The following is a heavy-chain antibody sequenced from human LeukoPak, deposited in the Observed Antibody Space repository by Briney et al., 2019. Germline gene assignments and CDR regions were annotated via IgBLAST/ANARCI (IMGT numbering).Heavy chain of an antibody. J-gene: IGHJ5*02. V-gene: IGHV4-59*01. D-gene: IGHD3-3*01. CDR3: ARGKTIFGVAYNWFDP. CDR1: GDSISSYY. Sequence: SETLSLTCTVSGDSISSYYWSWIRQPPGKGLEWIGYIYYSGSTNYNPSLKSRVTISVDTSKNQFSLKLSSVTAADTAVYYCARGKTIFGVAYNWFDPWGQGTLVTVSS. CDR2: IYYSGST.